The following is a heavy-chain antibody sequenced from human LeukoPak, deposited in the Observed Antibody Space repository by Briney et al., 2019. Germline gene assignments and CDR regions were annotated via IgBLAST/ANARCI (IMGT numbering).Heavy chain of an antibody. CDR2: INHSGST. D-gene: IGHD3-10*01. Sequence: SETLSLTCAVYGGSFSGYYWSWIRQPPGKGLEWIGEINHSGSTNYNPSLKSRVTISVDTSKNQFSLKLSSVTAADTAVYYCARGGFARSNCYGSGSYYNFLDYWGQGTLVTVSS. CDR1: GGSFSGYY. J-gene: IGHJ4*02. V-gene: IGHV4-34*01. CDR3: ARGGFARSNCYGSGSYYNFLDY.